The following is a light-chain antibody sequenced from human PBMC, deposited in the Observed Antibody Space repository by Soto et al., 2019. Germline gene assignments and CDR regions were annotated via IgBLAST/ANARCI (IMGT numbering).Light chain of an antibody. CDR3: QAYGSSLSGYVV. Sequence: QSVLTQPPSVSGTPGQRVTISCTGSSSNIGAGYDVHWYQQLPGTAPQLLIYGNSNRPSGVPDRFSGSKTGTSSSLAITGGQAEDEADDYCQAYGSSLSGYVVFGGGTKLTVL. CDR1: SSNIGAGYD. V-gene: IGLV1-40*01. J-gene: IGLJ2*01. CDR2: GNS.